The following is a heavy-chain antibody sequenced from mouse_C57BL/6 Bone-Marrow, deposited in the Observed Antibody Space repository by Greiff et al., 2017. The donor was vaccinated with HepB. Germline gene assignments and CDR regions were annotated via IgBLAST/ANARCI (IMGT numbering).Heavy chain of an antibody. V-gene: IGHV1-26*01. J-gene: IGHJ4*01. Sequence: DVKLQESGPELVKPGASVKISCKASGYTFTDYYMNWVKQSHGKSLEWIGDINPNNGGTSYNQKFKGKATLTVDKSSSTAYMELRSLTSEDSAVYYCARSGNYAMDYWGQGTSVTVSS. CDR1: GYTFTDYY. CDR3: ARSGNYAMDY. CDR2: INPNNGGT. D-gene: IGHD1-1*02.